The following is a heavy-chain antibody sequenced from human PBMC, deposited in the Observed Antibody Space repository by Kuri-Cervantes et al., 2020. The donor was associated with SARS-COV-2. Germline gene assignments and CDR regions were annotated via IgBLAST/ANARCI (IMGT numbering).Heavy chain of an antibody. CDR1: GYTFTGYY. V-gene: IGHV1-46*01. Sequence: ASVKVSCKASGYTFTGYYMHWVRQAPGQGLEWMGRINPNSGGSTSYAQKFQGRATMTRDTSTSTVYMELSSLRSEDTAVYYCARTRIAAAGTDAFDIWGQGAMVTVSS. D-gene: IGHD6-13*01. CDR3: ARTRIAAAGTDAFDI. J-gene: IGHJ3*02. CDR2: INPNSGGST.